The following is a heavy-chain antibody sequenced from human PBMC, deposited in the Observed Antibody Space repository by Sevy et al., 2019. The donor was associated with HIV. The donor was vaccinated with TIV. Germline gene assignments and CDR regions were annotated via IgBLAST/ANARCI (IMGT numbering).Heavy chain of an antibody. J-gene: IGHJ5*02. V-gene: IGHV1-3*01. CDR2: INAGNGNT. CDR1: GYTFTSYA. Sequence: ASVKVSCKASGYTFTSYAMHWVRQAPGQRLEWMGWINAGNGNTKYSQKFQGRVTITRDTSASTAYMELSSLRSEDTAVCYCARGARGYSYGSNWFDPWGQGTLVTVSS. CDR3: ARGARGYSYGSNWFDP. D-gene: IGHD5-18*01.